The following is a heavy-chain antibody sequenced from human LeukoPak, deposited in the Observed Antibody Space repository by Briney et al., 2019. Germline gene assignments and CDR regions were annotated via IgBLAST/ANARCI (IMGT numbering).Heavy chain of an antibody. CDR2: IYSSGST. CDR1: GASISSGNYY. Sequence: PSETLSLTCTVSGASISSGNYYWSWIRQPAGKGLEWIGRIYSSGSTNYNPSLKSRVTMSVDTSKNQFSLKLSSVTAADTAVYYCARLFSHYYYMDVWGKGTTVTISS. J-gene: IGHJ6*03. CDR3: ARLFSHYYYMDV. V-gene: IGHV4-61*02.